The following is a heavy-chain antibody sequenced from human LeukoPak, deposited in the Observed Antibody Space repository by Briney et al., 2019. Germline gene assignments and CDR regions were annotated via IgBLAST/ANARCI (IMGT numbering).Heavy chain of an antibody. CDR3: ARGDTAIVN. CDR1: GFTVSSNY. Sequence: PGGSLRLSCAASGFTVSSNYMSWVRQAPGKGLEWVSVTYSGGSTYYADSVKGRFTISRDNSKNTLFLQMNSLRVEDAAVYYCARGDTAIVNWGQGTLVTVSS. CDR2: TYSGGST. D-gene: IGHD5-18*01. V-gene: IGHV3-66*01. J-gene: IGHJ4*02.